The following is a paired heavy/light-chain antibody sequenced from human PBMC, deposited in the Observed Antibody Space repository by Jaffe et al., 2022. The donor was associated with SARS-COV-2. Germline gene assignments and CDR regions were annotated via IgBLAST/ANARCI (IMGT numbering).Heavy chain of an antibody. D-gene: IGHD3-3*01. V-gene: IGHV3-21*02. Sequence: EVRLVESGGGPVKPGESLRLSCEASGFSFSTFSMNWVRQAPGKGLEWVSSITSKSSFIYYTDSVKGRFTISRDNAKNSLYLQMDNLRVEDTAVFYCVRGFGNDGGDLWGQGTLVTVSS. CDR1: GFSFSTFS. J-gene: IGHJ5*02. CDR3: VRGFGNDGGDL. CDR2: ITSKSSFI.
Light chain of an antibody. CDR1: VLPDKY. Sequence: SYELTQPPSVSVSPGQTASITCSGDVLPDKYMYWYQQKPGQAPVMVIYKDSERPSGIPARFSGSTSGTTATLTINGVQAEDEADYYCQSAISRDIPVLFGGGTKLTVL. V-gene: IGLV3-25*02. CDR3: QSAISRDIPVL. J-gene: IGLJ2*01. CDR2: KDS.